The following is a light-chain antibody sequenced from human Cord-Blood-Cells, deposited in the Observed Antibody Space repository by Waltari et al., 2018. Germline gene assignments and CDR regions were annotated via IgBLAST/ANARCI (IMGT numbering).Light chain of an antibody. CDR1: NIVSKS. V-gene: IGLV3-21*03. CDR3: QVWDSSSDHVV. J-gene: IGLJ2*01. CDR2: HDS. Sequence: SYVLTPPPSVLVAPAKTPRTTCGGKNIVSKSSHCYQQKPGQAPVLVVYHDSDRPAGMPERVSGANSGNTGILTISRVQAGDEADYYCQVWDSSSDHVVFGGGTKLTVL.